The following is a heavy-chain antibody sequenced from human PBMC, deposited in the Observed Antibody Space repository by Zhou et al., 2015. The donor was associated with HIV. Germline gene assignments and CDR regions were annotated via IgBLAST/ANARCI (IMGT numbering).Heavy chain of an antibody. J-gene: IGHJ4*02. CDR1: GFTFSDYY. CDR2: ISDSGSGK. CDR3: VRDGAYGLDLRGALDQ. Sequence: VQVVESGGGLVKPGGSLRLSCAASGFTFSDYYMVWIRQAPGKGLETVSYISDSGSGKSYADSVKGRFTISRDNAKKSLYLQMNSLRADDTAIYYCVRDGAYGLDLRGALDQWGQGTLVTVSS. D-gene: IGHD3/OR15-3a*01. V-gene: IGHV3-11*01.